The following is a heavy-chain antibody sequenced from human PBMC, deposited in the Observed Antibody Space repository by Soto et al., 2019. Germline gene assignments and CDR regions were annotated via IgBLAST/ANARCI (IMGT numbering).Heavy chain of an antibody. CDR3: ARVYDYVWGSYPYYYYYGMDV. D-gene: IGHD3-16*02. Sequence: PSATLSLTCTVSGGSISSYYWSWIRQPPGKGLEWIGYIYYSGSTNYNPSLKSRVTISVDTSKNQFSLKLSSVTAADTAVYYCARVYDYVWGSYPYYYYYGMDVWGQGTTVTVSS. CDR2: IYYSGST. J-gene: IGHJ6*02. CDR1: GGSISSYY. V-gene: IGHV4-59*01.